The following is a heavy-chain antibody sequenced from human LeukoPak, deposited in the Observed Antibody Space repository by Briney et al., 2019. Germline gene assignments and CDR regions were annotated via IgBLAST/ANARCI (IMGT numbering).Heavy chain of an antibody. Sequence: GESLKISCKGSGYSFTKYWVGWVRQMSGKGLEWMGIIYPGDSDTRYSPSFQGQVTTSADKSISTAYLQWSSLKASDTAMYYCAGHHPLTNFDYWGQGTLVTVSS. J-gene: IGHJ4*02. CDR1: GYSFTKYW. D-gene: IGHD1-14*01. CDR2: IYPGDSDT. V-gene: IGHV5-51*01. CDR3: AGHHPLTNFDY.